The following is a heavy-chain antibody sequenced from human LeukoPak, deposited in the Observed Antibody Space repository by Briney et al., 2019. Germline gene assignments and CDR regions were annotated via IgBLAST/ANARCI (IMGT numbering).Heavy chain of an antibody. V-gene: IGHV3-9*01. CDR2: ISWNSGSI. J-gene: IGHJ1*01. D-gene: IGHD6-13*01. Sequence: QTGGSLRLSCAAYGFTFSSCAMSWVRQAPGKGLEWVSGISWNSGSIGYADSVKGRFTISRDNAKNSLYLQMNSLRAEDTALYYCAKDIAAAGAEYFQHWGQGTLVTVSS. CDR1: GFTFSSCA. CDR3: AKDIAAAGAEYFQH.